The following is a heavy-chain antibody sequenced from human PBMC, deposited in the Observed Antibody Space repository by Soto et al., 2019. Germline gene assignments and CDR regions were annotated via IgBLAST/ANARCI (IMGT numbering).Heavy chain of an antibody. Sequence: GGSLRLSCAASGFTFSSYAMSWVRQALGKGLEWVSAISGSGGSTYYADSVKGRFTISRDNSKNTLYLQMNSLRAEDTAVYYCAKGPDWWFRGIYYFDYWGQGTLVTVSS. CDR1: GFTFSSYA. CDR2: ISGSGGST. CDR3: AKGPDWWFRGIYYFDY. D-gene: IGHD2-15*01. V-gene: IGHV3-23*01. J-gene: IGHJ4*02.